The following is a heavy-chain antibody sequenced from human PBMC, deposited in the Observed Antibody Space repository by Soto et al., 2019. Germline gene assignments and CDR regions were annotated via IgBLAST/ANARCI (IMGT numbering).Heavy chain of an antibody. Sequence: GGSLRLSCATSGFSISSSYMNWVRQAPGKGLEWVSVIYSAGNTYYADSVRGRFTISRDSSKNTLYLQMTRLRAEDTALYFCTSGHDYDSSGGYYFESWGQGTLVTVSS. CDR1: GFSISSSY. CDR3: TSGHDYDSSGGYYFES. J-gene: IGHJ4*02. V-gene: IGHV3-53*01. CDR2: IYSAGNT. D-gene: IGHD3-22*01.